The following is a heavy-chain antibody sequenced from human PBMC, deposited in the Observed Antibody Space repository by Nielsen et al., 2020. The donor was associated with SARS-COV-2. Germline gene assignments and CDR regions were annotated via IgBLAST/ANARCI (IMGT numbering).Heavy chain of an antibody. V-gene: IGHV3-9*01. J-gene: IGHJ5*02. Sequence: GGSLRLSCAASGFTFDDYAMHWVRQAPGKGLEWVSGISWNSGSIGYADSVKGRFTISRDNAKNSLYLQMNSLRAEDTALYYCAKDGSSGWYGNWFDPWGQGTLVTVSS. D-gene: IGHD6-19*01. CDR2: ISWNSGSI. CDR3: AKDGSSGWYGNWFDP. CDR1: GFTFDDYA.